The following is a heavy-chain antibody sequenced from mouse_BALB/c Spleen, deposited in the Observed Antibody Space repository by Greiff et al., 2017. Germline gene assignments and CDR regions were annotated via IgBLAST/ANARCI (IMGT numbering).Heavy chain of an antibody. Sequence: EVQLQESGPGLVKPSQSLSLTCTVTGYSITSDYAWNWIRQFPGNKLEWMGYISYSGSTSYNPSLKSRISITRDTSKNQFFLQLNSVTTEDTATYYCARGTTVGPWFAYWGQGTLVTVSA. CDR1: GYSITSDYA. CDR3: ARGTTVGPWFAY. D-gene: IGHD1-1*01. CDR2: ISYSGST. V-gene: IGHV3-2*02. J-gene: IGHJ3*01.